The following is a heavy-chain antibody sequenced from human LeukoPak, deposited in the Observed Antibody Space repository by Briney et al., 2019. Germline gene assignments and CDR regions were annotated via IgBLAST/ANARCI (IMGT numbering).Heavy chain of an antibody. CDR1: GGSISSSSYF. CDR3: ARRSISDFDY. CDR2: IYHTGST. D-gene: IGHD4-11*01. J-gene: IGHJ4*02. Sequence: PSETLSLTCTVSGGSISSSSYFWGWIRQPPGKGLEWIATIYHTGSTFYNPSLKSLVTLSLDTSKKQFSLNLNFVTAADTAVYYCARRSISDFDYWGQGTLVTVSS. V-gene: IGHV4-39*01.